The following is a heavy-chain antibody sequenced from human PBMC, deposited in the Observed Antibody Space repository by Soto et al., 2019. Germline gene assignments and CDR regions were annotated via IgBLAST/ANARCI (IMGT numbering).Heavy chain of an antibody. Sequence: GESLKISCNASGYTFTIQWIGWVRQKPGIGLEWMGLTFPGDSDTRYSPSFQGQVTISADKSISTAFLQWSSLEASDTAMYYCARLVDGYPGYWGQGTLVTVS. CDR3: ARLVDGYPGY. CDR2: TFPGDSDT. CDR1: GYTFTIQW. D-gene: IGHD5-12*01. J-gene: IGHJ4*02. V-gene: IGHV5-51*01.